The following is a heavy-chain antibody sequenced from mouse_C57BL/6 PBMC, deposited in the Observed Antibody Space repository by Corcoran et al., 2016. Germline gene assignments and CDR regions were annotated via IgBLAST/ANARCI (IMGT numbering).Heavy chain of an antibody. Sequence: QVQLQQSGAELVRPGTSVKMSCKASGYTFTNYWIGWAKQMPGHGLEWIGDIYPGGGYTNYNEKFKGKATLTADKSSSTAYMQFSSLTSEDSAIYYCARLSHYYGSRVGYFDVWGTGTTVTVSS. J-gene: IGHJ1*03. CDR3: ARLSHYYGSRVGYFDV. CDR2: IYPGGGYT. D-gene: IGHD1-1*01. V-gene: IGHV1-63*01. CDR1: GYTFTNYW.